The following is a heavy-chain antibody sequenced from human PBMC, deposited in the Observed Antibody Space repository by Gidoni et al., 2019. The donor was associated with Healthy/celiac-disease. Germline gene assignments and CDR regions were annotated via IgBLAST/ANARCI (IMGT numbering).Heavy chain of an antibody. Sequence: EVQLVESGGGLVQPGGSLRLSCAASGFTLSSYDMPWVRQATGKGLEWVSAIGTAGDTYYPGSVKGRFTISRENAKNSLYLQMNSLRAGDTAVYYCARGSYGSGSYSTGDAFDIWGQGTMVTVSS. V-gene: IGHV3-13*04. CDR3: ARGSYGSGSYSTGDAFDI. J-gene: IGHJ3*02. CDR2: IGTAGDT. CDR1: GFTLSSYD. D-gene: IGHD3-10*01.